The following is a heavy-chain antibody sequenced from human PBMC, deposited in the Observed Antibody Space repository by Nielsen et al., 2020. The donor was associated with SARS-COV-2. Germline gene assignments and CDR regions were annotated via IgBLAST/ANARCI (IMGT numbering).Heavy chain of an antibody. CDR1: GFTFDDYA. J-gene: IGHJ4*02. CDR3: AKDGVVGATTEYYFDY. D-gene: IGHD1-26*01. V-gene: IGHV3-9*01. CDR2: ISWNSGSI. Sequence: SLKISCAASGFTFDDYAMHWVRQAPGKGLEWVSGISWNSGSIGYADSVKGRFTISRDNAKNSLYLQMNSLRAEDTALYYCAKDGVVGATTEYYFDYWGQGTLVTVSS.